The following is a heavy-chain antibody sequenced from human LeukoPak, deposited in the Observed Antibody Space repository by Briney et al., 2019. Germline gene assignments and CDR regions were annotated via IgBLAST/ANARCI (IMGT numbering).Heavy chain of an antibody. D-gene: IGHD6-19*01. V-gene: IGHV4-59*08. Sequence: SETLSLTCTASGGSISSYYWSWIRQPPGKGLEWIGYIYYSGSTNYNPSLKSRVTISVDTSKNQFSLKLSSVTAADTAVYYCARLVTAVAGTGFDYWGQGTLVTVSS. CDR1: GGSISSYY. CDR3: ARLVTAVAGTGFDY. CDR2: IYYSGST. J-gene: IGHJ4*02.